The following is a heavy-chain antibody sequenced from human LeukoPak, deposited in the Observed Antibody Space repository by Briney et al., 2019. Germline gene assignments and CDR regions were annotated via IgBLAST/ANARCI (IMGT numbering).Heavy chain of an antibody. CDR3: ARINILTGYYKRRSFDY. CDR2: IFHSGGT. D-gene: IGHD3-9*01. V-gene: IGHV4-4*02. J-gene: IGHJ4*02. Sequence: SETLSLTSAVSGGSIIGATWWSWVRQPPGKGLEWTGEIFHSGGTNYNPSLKSPVTISPDKSNNQFSLKLTSVTAADRAVYYCARINILTGYYKRRSFDYWGQGTLVTVSS. CDR1: GGSIIGATW.